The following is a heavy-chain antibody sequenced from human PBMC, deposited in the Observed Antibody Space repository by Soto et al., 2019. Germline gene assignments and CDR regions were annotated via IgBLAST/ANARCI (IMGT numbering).Heavy chain of an antibody. CDR2: INHSGST. CDR3: ARSFMYSLTKAGNSDAFAA. CDR1: GGSFSRYY. J-gene: IGHJ6*02. Sequence: PSYTLRDTFAVYGGSFSRYYWGWFLQSPGKGLEWIGEINHSGSTNYNPSLMSRVTISVDTPKNQFSLKLSSVTAADTAVYYCARSFMYSLTKAGNSDAFAARGQWTTIT. D-gene: IGHD3-9*01. V-gene: IGHV4-34*01.